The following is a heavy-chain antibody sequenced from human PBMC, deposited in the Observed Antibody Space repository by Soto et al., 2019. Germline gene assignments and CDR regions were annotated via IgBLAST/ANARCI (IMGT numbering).Heavy chain of an antibody. CDR3: AAIQEGVHYYGMDV. CDR2: IVVGSGNT. D-gene: IGHD3-16*01. V-gene: IGHV1-58*01. Sequence: QMQLVQSGPEVKKPGTSVKVSCKASGFTFTSSAVQWVRQARGQRLEWIGWIVVGSGNTNYAQKFQERVTITRDMSTSTAYMELSSLRSEDTAVYYCAAIQEGVHYYGMDVWGQGTTVTVSS. CDR1: GFTFTSSA. J-gene: IGHJ6*02.